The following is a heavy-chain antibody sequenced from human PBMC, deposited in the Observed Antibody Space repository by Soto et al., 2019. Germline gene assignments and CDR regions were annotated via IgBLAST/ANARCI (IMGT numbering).Heavy chain of an antibody. V-gene: IGHV3-33*01. CDR3: AREREVGWIFGVAKMEGPFDY. J-gene: IGHJ4*02. CDR1: GFTFSSYG. D-gene: IGHD3-3*01. CDR2: IWYDGSNK. Sequence: PGGSLRPSCAASGFTFSSYGMHWVRQAPGKGLEWVAVIWYDGSNKYYADSVKGRFTISRDNSKNTLYLQMNSLRAEDTAVYYCAREREVGWIFGVAKMEGPFDYWGQGTLVTVSS.